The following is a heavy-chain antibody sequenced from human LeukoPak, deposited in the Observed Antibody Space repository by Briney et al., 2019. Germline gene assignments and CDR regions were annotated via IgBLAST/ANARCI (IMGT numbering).Heavy chain of an antibody. J-gene: IGHJ4*02. D-gene: IGHD1-1*01. CDR2: MNPNSGNT. CDR3: ARDALKGTPTDY. V-gene: IGHV1-8*01. CDR1: GYTFTSYD. Sequence: ASVKVSCKASGYTFTSYDINWVRQATGQGLEWMGWMNPNSGNTGYAQKFQGRVTMTRNTSISTAYMELSSLRSEDTAVYYCARDALKGTPTDYWGQGTLVTVSS.